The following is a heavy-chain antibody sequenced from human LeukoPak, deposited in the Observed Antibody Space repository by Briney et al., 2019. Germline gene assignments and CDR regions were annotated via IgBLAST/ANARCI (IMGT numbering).Heavy chain of an antibody. CDR1: GGSISSGSYY. Sequence: SQTLSLTCTVSGGSISSGSYYWSWIRQPAGKGLEWIGRIYTSGSTNYNPSLKSRVTISVDTSKNQFSLKLSSVTAADTAVYYCARHRYSSIAARPNWFDPWGQGTLVTVSS. CDR3: ARHRYSSIAARPNWFDP. V-gene: IGHV4-61*02. D-gene: IGHD6-6*01. J-gene: IGHJ5*02. CDR2: IYTSGST.